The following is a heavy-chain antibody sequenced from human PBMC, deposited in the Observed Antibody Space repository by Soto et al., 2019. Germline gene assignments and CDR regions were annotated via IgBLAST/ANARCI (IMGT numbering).Heavy chain of an antibody. Sequence: QVQLVESGGGVVQPGRSLRLYCAASGFTFSSYGMHWVRQAPGKGLEWVAVIWYDGSNKYYADSVKGRFTISRDNSKNTLYLQMNSLRAEDTAVYYCARDRWELLSHAFDIWGQGTMVTVSS. V-gene: IGHV3-33*01. D-gene: IGHD1-26*01. CDR3: ARDRWELLSHAFDI. J-gene: IGHJ3*02. CDR1: GFTFSSYG. CDR2: IWYDGSNK.